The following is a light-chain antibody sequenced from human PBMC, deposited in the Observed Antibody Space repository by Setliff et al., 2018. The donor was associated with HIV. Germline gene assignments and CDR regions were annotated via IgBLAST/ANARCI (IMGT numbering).Light chain of an antibody. J-gene: IGLJ1*01. Sequence: QSVLTQPASASGSLGQSITISCTGTSSDIGSYNLVSWYKQHPGKAPKLIISEVSKGPSGNSSRFSGSKSGNTASLTISGLQTEDEADYYCCSYSGVSTLFVFGPGTKVTVL. CDR3: CSYSGVSTLFV. CDR2: EVS. CDR1: SSDIGSYNL. V-gene: IGLV2-23*02.